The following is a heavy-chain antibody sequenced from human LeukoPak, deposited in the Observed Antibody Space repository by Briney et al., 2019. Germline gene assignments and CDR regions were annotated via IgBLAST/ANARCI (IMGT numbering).Heavy chain of an antibody. J-gene: IGHJ4*02. Sequence: SETLSLTCAVYGGSFSGYYWSWIRQPPGKGLEWIGEINHSGSTNYNPSLKSRVTISVDTSKNQFSLKLSSVTAADTAVYYCARRTYYYGSGSYYKGFDYWGQGTLVTVSS. CDR3: ARRTYYYGSGSYYKGFDY. V-gene: IGHV4-34*01. D-gene: IGHD3-10*01. CDR2: INHSGST. CDR1: GGSFSGYY.